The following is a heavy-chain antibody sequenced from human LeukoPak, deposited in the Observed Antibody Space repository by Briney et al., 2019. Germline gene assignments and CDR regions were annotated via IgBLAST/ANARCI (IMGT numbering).Heavy chain of an antibody. CDR3: ARDQQRLNYYDSSGFNWFDP. J-gene: IGHJ5*02. D-gene: IGHD3-22*01. CDR1: GFTFSSYA. CDR2: ISSSSSYI. Sequence: GSLRLSCAASGFTFSSYAMSWVRQAPGKGLEWVSSISSSSSYIYYADSVKGRFTISRDNAKNSLYLQMNSLRAEDTAVYYCARDQQRLNYYDSSGFNWFDPWGQGTLVTVSS. V-gene: IGHV3-21*01.